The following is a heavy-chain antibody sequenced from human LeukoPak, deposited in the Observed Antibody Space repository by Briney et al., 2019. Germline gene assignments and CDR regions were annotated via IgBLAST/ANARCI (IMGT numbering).Heavy chain of an antibody. J-gene: IGHJ5*02. D-gene: IGHD3-22*01. Sequence: PGGSLRLSCAASGFIFISYGMHWVRQAPGKGLEWVALISSDGSSKYYADSVKARFTISRDNSKNTIYLQMNSLRAEDTAIYYCAKVHDNSGQIPGSWGQGTLVTVSS. CDR3: AKVHDNSGQIPGS. CDR1: GFIFISYG. CDR2: ISSDGSSK. V-gene: IGHV3-30*18.